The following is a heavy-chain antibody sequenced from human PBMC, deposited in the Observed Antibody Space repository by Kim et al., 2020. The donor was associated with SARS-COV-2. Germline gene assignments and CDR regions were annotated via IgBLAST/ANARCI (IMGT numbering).Heavy chain of an antibody. D-gene: IGHD3-22*01. Sequence: RVTISVDTSKNQFSLKLSSVTAADTAVYYCARLGRPYYYDSSGSPYFDYWGQGTLVTVSS. J-gene: IGHJ4*02. V-gene: IGHV4-39*01. CDR3: ARLGRPYYYDSSGSPYFDY.